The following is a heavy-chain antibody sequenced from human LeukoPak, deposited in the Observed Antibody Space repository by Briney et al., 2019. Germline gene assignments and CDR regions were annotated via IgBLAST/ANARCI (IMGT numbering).Heavy chain of an antibody. CDR3: AKGPIAAATYYYYYYMDV. Sequence: GGSLRLSCAASGFTFSSYAMTWVRQAPGKGLEWVSAISGSGSSTYYADSVKGRFTISRDNSKNTLFLQVNSLRAEDTAVYYCAKGPIAAATYYYYYYMDVWGKGTTPTVSS. V-gene: IGHV3-23*01. CDR2: ISGSGSST. CDR1: GFTFSSYA. D-gene: IGHD6-13*01. J-gene: IGHJ6*03.